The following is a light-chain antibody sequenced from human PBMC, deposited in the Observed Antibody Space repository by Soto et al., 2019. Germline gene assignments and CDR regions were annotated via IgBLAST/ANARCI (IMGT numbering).Light chain of an antibody. J-gene: IGKJ3*01. Sequence: EIVLTQSPATLSLSPGERATLSCRASQSVSSYLIWYQQKPGQAPRLLIYDASNRATGIPARFSGSGSGTDFTLTISSLEPEDFAVYYCQLRSNWPLTFGPGTKVDSK. CDR3: QLRSNWPLT. V-gene: IGKV3-11*01. CDR2: DAS. CDR1: QSVSSY.